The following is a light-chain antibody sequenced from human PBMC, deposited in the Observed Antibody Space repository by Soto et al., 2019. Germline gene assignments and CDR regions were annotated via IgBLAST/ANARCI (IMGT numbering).Light chain of an antibody. CDR1: QSISSY. V-gene: IGKV1-39*01. CDR3: QQDYNLALT. Sequence: DIQQTQAPSTLSASVCGRVTMTCRASQSISSYLNWYQQKPGKAPKLLIYAASSLQSGVPSRFSGSGSGTDLTFTIRILQPEDFATYYCQQDYNLALTVGQGTRLDIK. J-gene: IGKJ5*01. CDR2: AAS.